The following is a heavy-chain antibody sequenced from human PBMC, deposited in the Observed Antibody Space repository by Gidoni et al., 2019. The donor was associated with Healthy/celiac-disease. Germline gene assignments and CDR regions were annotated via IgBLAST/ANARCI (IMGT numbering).Heavy chain of an antibody. J-gene: IGHJ4*02. Sequence: QVQLVQSGAEVKKPGSSVKVSCKASGGTFSSYAISWVRQAPGQGLAWMVGIIPIVGTANYAQKFQGRVTITAYESTSTAYMELSSLRAEDTAVYYCARAVRIAVVMYYFDYWGQGTLVTVSS. D-gene: IGHD6-19*01. V-gene: IGHV1-69*01. CDR3: ARAVRIAVVMYYFDY. CDR1: GGTFSSYA. CDR2: IIPIVGTA.